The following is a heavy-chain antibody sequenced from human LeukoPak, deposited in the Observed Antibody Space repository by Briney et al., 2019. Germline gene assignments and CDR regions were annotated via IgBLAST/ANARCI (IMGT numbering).Heavy chain of an antibody. CDR2: INHSGST. D-gene: IGHD3-10*01. V-gene: IGHV4-34*01. CDR1: GGSFSGYY. Sequence: QPSETLSLTCAVYGGSFSGYYWSWIRQPPGKGLEWIGEINHSGSTNYNPSLKSRVTISVDTSKNQFSLKLRSVTAADTAVYYCARTDLRIRGALNYYYYGMDVWGQGTTVTVSS. J-gene: IGHJ6*02. CDR3: ARTDLRIRGALNYYYYGMDV.